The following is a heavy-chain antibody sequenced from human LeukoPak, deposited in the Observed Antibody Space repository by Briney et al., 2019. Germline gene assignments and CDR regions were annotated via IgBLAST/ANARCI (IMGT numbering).Heavy chain of an antibody. J-gene: IGHJ4*02. CDR2: INAGNGNT. V-gene: IGHV1-3*01. D-gene: IGHD3-3*01. CDR3: ARDQPRGYYLPFFDY. CDR1: GYTFTSYA. Sequence: ASVTVSCKASGYTFTSYAMHWVRQAPGQRLEWMGWINAGNGNTKYSQKFQGRVTITRDTSASTAYMELSSLRSEDTAVYYCARDQPRGYYLPFFDYWGQGTLVTVSS.